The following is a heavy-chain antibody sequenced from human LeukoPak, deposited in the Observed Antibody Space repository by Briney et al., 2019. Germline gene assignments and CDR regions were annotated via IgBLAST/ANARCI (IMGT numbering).Heavy chain of an antibody. CDR3: LPLGPRQRSDL. CDR1: GFALEDSW. J-gene: IGHJ4*02. V-gene: IGHV3-7*01. CDR2: IKGDGNKT. Sequence: GGSLRLSCVGSGFALEDSWMTWVRQAPGGGLEWVANIKGDGNKTYYAASVTGRFIISTDRAYNPLYLQVNTRRVEATGLYYCLPLGPRQRSDLWGQGTFVTASS.